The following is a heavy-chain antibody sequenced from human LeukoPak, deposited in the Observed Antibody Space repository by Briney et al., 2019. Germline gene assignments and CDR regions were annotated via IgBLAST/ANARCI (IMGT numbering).Heavy chain of an antibody. D-gene: IGHD3-10*02. CDR2: INHSGST. V-gene: IGHV4-34*01. CDR1: GGSFSGYY. J-gene: IGHJ6*04. Sequence: SETLSLTCAVYGGSFSGYYWSWIRQPPGKGLEWIGEINHSGSTNYNPSLKSRVTISVDTSKNQFSLQLNSVTPEGTAVYYCAELGITMIGGVWGKGTTVTISS. CDR3: AELGITMIGGV.